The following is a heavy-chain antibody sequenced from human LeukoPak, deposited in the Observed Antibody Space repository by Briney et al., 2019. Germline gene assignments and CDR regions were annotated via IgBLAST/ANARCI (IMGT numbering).Heavy chain of an antibody. V-gene: IGHV3-53*01. CDR2: IYSDGRT. J-gene: IGHJ4*02. D-gene: IGHD4-23*01. CDR3: AKGIDYGGNSGFDY. Sequence: GGSLRLSCAASGFTVSNNYMSWVRQAPGKGLEWVSVIYSDGRTYYADSVKGRFTISRDNSKNTLYLQMNSLRAEDTAVYYCAKGIDYGGNSGFDYWGQGTLVTVSS. CDR1: GFTVSNNY.